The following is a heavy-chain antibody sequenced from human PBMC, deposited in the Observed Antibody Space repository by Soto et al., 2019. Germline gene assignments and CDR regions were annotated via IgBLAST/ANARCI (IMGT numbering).Heavy chain of an antibody. CDR2: IYYSGST. CDR1: GGSISSGGYY. V-gene: IGHV4-31*03. CDR3: ARDAYGSGLDY. Sequence: SETLSLTCTVSGGSISSGGYYWSWIRQHPGKGLEWIGYIYYSGSTYYNPSLKSRVIISVDTSKNQFSLKLSSVTAADTAVYYCARDAYGSGLDYWGQGTLVTVSS. J-gene: IGHJ4*02. D-gene: IGHD3-10*01.